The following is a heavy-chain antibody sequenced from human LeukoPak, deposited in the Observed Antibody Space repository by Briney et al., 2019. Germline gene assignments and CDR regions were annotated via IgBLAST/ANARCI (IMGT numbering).Heavy chain of an antibody. Sequence: PGGSLKLSCAASGFTLSGSAMHWVRQASGKGLEWVGRIRSKANSYATAYAASVKGRFTISRDDSKNTAYLQMNSLKTEDTAVYYCTRHPDYWGQGTLVTVSS. V-gene: IGHV3-73*01. J-gene: IGHJ4*02. CDR3: TRHPDY. CDR1: GFTLSGSA. CDR2: IRSKANSYAT.